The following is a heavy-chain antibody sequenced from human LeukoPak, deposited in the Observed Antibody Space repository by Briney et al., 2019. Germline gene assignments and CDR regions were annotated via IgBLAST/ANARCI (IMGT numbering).Heavy chain of an antibody. CDR2: ISWNSGSI. CDR1: GVTFDDYA. D-gene: IGHD5-18*01. Sequence: GGSLRLSCAASGVTFDDYAMHWVRQAPGKGLEWVSGISWNSGSIGYADSVKGRFTISRDNAKNSLYLQMNSLRAEDTALYYCAKGTGRQLRWYFDLWGRGTLVTVSS. J-gene: IGHJ2*01. CDR3: AKGTGRQLRWYFDL. V-gene: IGHV3-9*01.